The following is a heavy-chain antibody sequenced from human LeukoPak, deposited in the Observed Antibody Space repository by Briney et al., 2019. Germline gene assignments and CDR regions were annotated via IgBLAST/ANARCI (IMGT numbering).Heavy chain of an antibody. CDR2: ISAYNGNT. Sequence: ASVKVSCKASGYTFTGYYMHWVRQAPGQGLEWMGWISAYNGNTSYAQKLQGRVTMTTDTSTSTAYMELRSLRSDDTAVYYCASFALYGSGSAYWHWGQGTLVTVSS. J-gene: IGHJ4*02. CDR1: GYTFTGYY. D-gene: IGHD3-10*01. V-gene: IGHV1-18*04. CDR3: ASFALYGSGSAYWH.